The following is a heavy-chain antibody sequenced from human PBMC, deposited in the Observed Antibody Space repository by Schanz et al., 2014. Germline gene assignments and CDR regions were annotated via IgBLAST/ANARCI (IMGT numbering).Heavy chain of an antibody. CDR3: ARVRYCGGGCCYQHNWFDS. J-gene: IGHJ5*01. V-gene: IGHV1-3*01. CDR1: GYSFISHA. CDR2: INAANGKT. D-gene: IGHD2-21*01. Sequence: QVQLVQSGGEMKKPGASVKVSCKASGYSFISHAIHWVRQAPGQRLEWMGWINAANGKTRYSQKFQGRVTITRDTSASSAYMELSSLRSEDTAVYYCARVRYCGGGCCYQHNWFDSWGQGTLVIVSS.